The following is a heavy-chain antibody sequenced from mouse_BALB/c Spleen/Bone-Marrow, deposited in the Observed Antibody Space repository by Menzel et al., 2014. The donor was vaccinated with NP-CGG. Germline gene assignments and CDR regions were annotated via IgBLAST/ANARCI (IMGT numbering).Heavy chain of an antibody. Sequence: EVKLVESGGGLVQPGGSLRLSCATSGFTFTDYYMSCVRQPPGKALEWLGFIRNKANGYTTEYSASVKGRFTISRDNSQSILYLQMNTLRAEDSATYYCARDRGLTYFDYWGQGTTLTVSS. D-gene: IGHD2-4*01. CDR3: ARDRGLTYFDY. J-gene: IGHJ2*01. CDR2: IRNKANGYTT. CDR1: GFTFTDYY. V-gene: IGHV7-3*02.